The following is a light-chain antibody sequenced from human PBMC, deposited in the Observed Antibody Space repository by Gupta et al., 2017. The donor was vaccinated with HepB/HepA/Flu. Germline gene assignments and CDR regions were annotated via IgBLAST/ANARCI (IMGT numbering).Light chain of an antibody. V-gene: IGKV3-15*01. CDR3: QQYNNWPLT. CDR2: GAS. J-gene: IGKJ4*01. Sequence: EIVMTQSPATLSVSPGERATLSCRASQSVSSNLALYQQKPGQAPRLLIYGASTRATGIPARFSGSGSGTEFTLTISSLHSEDFAVYYCQQYNNWPLTFGGGTKVEIK. CDR1: QSVSSN.